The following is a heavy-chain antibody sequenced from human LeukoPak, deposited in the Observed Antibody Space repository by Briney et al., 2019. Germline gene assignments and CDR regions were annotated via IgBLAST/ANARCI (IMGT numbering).Heavy chain of an antibody. CDR3: AREVPIVRGLRWDY. D-gene: IGHD3-10*01. CDR2: IYYSGST. J-gene: IGHJ4*02. CDR1: GDSISSYY. V-gene: IGHV4-59*01. Sequence: PSETLSLTCTVSGDSISSYYWNWVRQPPGKGLEWIGYIYYSGSTNCNPSLKSRVTISIDTSKKQFSLKLRSVTAADTAVYYCAREVPIVRGLRWDYWGQGTLVTVSS.